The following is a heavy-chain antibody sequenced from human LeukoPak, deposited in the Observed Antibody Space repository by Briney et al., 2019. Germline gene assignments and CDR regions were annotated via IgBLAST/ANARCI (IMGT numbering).Heavy chain of an antibody. Sequence: GGSLRLSCAASGFTFSSYAISWVRQAAGKGLEWVSVISASGGTTFYADSVKGRFTISRDNSKNMMCLQMNNLRVEDTAVYYCARGQAMAGGISARLDPWGQGTLVTVSS. J-gene: IGHJ5*02. CDR1: GFTFSSYA. CDR3: ARGQAMAGGISARLDP. CDR2: ISASGGTT. D-gene: IGHD3-10*01. V-gene: IGHV3-23*01.